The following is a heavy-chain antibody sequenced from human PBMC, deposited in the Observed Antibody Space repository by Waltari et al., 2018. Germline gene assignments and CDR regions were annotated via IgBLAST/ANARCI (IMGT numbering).Heavy chain of an antibody. CDR2: INSDGSST. J-gene: IGHJ4*02. CDR1: GFTFSSHW. V-gene: IGHV3-74*01. D-gene: IGHD3-22*01. CDR3: VRDSSGTY. Sequence: EVQLVESGGGLVQPGGSLRLSCAASGFTFSSHWMYWVRQTPGKRLVWVSGINSDGSSTSYADSVKGRVTISRDNAKNTLYLQMNSLRAEDTAVYYCVRDSSGTYWGQGTQVTVSS.